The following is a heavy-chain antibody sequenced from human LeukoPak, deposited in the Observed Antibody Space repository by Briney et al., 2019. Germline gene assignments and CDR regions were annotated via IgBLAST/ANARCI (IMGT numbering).Heavy chain of an antibody. CDR1: GYNFTNYW. CDR3: ARHLSDYFYMDV. J-gene: IGHJ6*03. Sequence: GESLKISCKGSGYNFTNYWIGWVRQMPGKGLEWMGIIYPGDSDTTYSPSFQGQVTISADKSISTAYLHWSSLEASDTAMYYCARHLSDYFYMDVWGKGTTITTSS. V-gene: IGHV5-51*01. D-gene: IGHD3-16*02. CDR2: IYPGDSDT.